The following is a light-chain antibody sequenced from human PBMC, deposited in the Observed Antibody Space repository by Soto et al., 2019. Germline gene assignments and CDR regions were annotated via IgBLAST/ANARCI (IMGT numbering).Light chain of an antibody. J-gene: IGLJ1*01. CDR2: DVT. V-gene: IGLV2-11*01. CDR3: CSYGGSFPYV. CDR1: SSDVGGYDY. Sequence: QSALTQPPSVSGSPGQSVTIYCTGTSSDVGGYDYVSWYQQHPGKAPKLLIYDVTKRPSGVPDRFSGSKSGNTASLTISGLQAEDEADFFCCSYGGSFPYVFGTGTKVTVL.